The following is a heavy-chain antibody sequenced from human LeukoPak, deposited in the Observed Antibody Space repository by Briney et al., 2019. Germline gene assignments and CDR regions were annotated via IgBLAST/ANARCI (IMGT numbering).Heavy chain of an antibody. V-gene: IGHV3-30*18. CDR3: AKVGCGSGYCAFDY. CDR1: GPTFSSYG. J-gene: IGHJ4*02. CDR2: ISYDGSNI. Sequence: PGGSLRLSCVASGPTFSSYGMHWVRQAPGKGLEWVAVISYDGSNIYYAASVKGRFTISRDNSKNTLYLQMNSLRAEGTAVYYCAKVGCGSGYCAFDYWGQGTLVTVSS. D-gene: IGHD3-22*01.